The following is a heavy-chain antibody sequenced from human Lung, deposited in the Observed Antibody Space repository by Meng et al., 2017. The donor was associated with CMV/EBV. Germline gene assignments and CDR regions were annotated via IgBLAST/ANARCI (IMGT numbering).Heavy chain of an antibody. V-gene: IGHV4-39*01. Sequence: QLRRQEPGPGHVKPSATLALTCTVSGGSISSNGYYWDWVRQPHGKGLEWIGAIYHSGSTSYNPSLQSRVTMFVDTSKNQFSLMLTSVTATDTAVYYCARRRGGSGRDCWGQGTLVTVSS. J-gene: IGHJ4*02. CDR3: ARRRGGSGRDC. CDR1: GGSISSNGYY. CDR2: IYHSGST. D-gene: IGHD3-10*01.